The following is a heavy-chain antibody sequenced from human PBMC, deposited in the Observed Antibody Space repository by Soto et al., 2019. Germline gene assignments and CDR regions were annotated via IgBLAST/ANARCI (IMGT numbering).Heavy chain of an antibody. CDR2: VSGSGGTT. CDR3: AKKVLGGADCSGGLCSNWYFDL. CDR1: GFTFSTYA. J-gene: IGHJ2*01. D-gene: IGHD2-15*01. Sequence: PGGSLRLSCTASGFTFSTYAMSWVRQAAGKGLEWVSGVSGSGGTTYYADSVKGRFTISRDNSRNTVSLQMNSLRAEDTAIYYCAKKVLGGADCSGGLCSNWYFDLWGPGALVTVSS. V-gene: IGHV3-23*01.